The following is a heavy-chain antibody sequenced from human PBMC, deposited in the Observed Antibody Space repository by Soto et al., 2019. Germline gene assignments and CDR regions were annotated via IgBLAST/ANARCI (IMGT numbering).Heavy chain of an antibody. CDR1: GGSISSGDYS. V-gene: IGHV4-61*05. CDR2: IYYSGST. J-gene: IGHJ3*02. D-gene: IGHD3-16*01. Sequence: SETLSLTCTVSGGSISSGDYSWGWIRQPPGKGLEWIGYIYYSGSTNYNPSLKSRVTISVDTSKNQFSLKLSSVTAADTAVYYCARRWGSAFDIWGQGTMVTVSS. CDR3: ARRWGSAFDI.